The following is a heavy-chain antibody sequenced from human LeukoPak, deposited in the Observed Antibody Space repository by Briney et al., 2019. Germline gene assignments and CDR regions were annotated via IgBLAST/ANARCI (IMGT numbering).Heavy chain of an antibody. CDR1: GYSFTSYW. CDR2: IYPGDSDT. Sequence: GESLKISRQGSGYSFTSYWIGWVRQMPGKGLEWMGIIYPGDSDTRYSPSFQGQVTISADKSISTAYLQWSSLKASDTAMYYCAKLQDSTQYHYWGQGTLVTVSS. V-gene: IGHV5-51*01. J-gene: IGHJ4*02. CDR3: AKLQDSTQYHY. D-gene: IGHD2-2*01.